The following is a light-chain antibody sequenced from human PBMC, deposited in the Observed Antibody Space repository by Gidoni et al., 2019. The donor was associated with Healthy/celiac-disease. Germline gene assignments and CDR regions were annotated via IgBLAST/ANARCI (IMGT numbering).Light chain of an antibody. CDR2: DAS. Sequence: DIQMTQSPSTLSASVGDRVTITCRASQSISSWLAWYQQKPGKAPKLLIYDASSLESGVPSRFSGSGSETEFTLTISSLQPDDFATYYCQQYNSYLLTFXGXTKVXIK. V-gene: IGKV1-5*01. J-gene: IGKJ4*01. CDR3: QQYNSYLLT. CDR1: QSISSW.